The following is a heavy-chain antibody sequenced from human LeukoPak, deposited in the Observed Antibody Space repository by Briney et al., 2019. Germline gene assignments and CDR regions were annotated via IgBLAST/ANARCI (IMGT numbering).Heavy chain of an antibody. Sequence: SETLSLTCTVSGGSISSGGYYWSWIRQHPGKGLEWIGYIYYSGSTYYNPSLKSRVTISVDMSKNQFSLKLSSVTAADTAVYYCARAAHSRQLLRDYYYGMDVWGQGTTVTVSS. CDR2: IYYSGST. D-gene: IGHD2-2*01. J-gene: IGHJ6*02. CDR1: GGSISSGGYY. V-gene: IGHV4-31*03. CDR3: ARAAHSRQLLRDYYYGMDV.